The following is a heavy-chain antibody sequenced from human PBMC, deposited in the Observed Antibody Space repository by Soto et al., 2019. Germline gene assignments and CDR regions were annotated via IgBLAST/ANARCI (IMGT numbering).Heavy chain of an antibody. V-gene: IGHV4-38-2*02. D-gene: IGHD3-22*01. CDR1: GYSISSGYY. J-gene: IGHJ4*02. CDR2: IYHSGST. Sequence: KTSETLSLTCAVSGYSISSGYYWGWIRQPPGKGLEWIGSIYHSGSTYYNPSLKSRVTISVDTSKNQFSLKLSSVTAADTAVYYCARDPYYYYDSSGYSPANDYWGQGTLVTVSS. CDR3: ARDPYYYYDSSGYSPANDY.